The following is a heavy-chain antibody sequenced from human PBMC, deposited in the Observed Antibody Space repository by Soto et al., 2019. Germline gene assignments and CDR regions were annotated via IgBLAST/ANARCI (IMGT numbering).Heavy chain of an antibody. D-gene: IGHD5-12*01. CDR2: MGPYNGNT. CDR3: ARDRGYTGYDSPFDH. Sequence: QVQLVQSGVEVKKPGASVKVSCKASGYTFTTYGFSWVRQAPGQGLEWMGWMGPYNGNTKYAQRFQGRVTMTTDTSTSTAYMEWRSLRSDDTAVYYCARDRGYTGYDSPFDHWGQGTLVTVSS. CDR1: GYTFTTYG. V-gene: IGHV1-18*01. J-gene: IGHJ4*02.